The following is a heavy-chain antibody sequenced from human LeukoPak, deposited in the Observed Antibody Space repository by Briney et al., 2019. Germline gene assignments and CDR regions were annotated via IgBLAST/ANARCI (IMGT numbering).Heavy chain of an antibody. D-gene: IGHD1-1*01. CDR3: ARGSGGYADY. CDR2: IYSGGST. J-gene: IGHJ4*02. V-gene: IGHV3-66*01. Sequence: GGSLRLSCAASGFTFSSYPMHWVRQAPGKGLEWVSVIYSGGSTYYADSVKGRFTISRDNSKNTLYLQMNSLRAEDTPVYYCARGSGGYADYWGQGTLVTVSS. CDR1: GFTFSSYP.